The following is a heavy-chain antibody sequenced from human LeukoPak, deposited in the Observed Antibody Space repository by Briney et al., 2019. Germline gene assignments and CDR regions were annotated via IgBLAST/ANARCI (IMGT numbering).Heavy chain of an antibody. Sequence: SVKVSCKASGGTFSSYAISWVRQAPGQGLEWMGGIIPIFGTANYAQKFQGRVMITADESTSTAYMELSSLRSEDTAVYCCASQPQRRWYYYGMDVWGKGTTVTVSS. V-gene: IGHV1-69*13. CDR2: IIPIFGTA. CDR1: GGTFSSYA. J-gene: IGHJ6*04. D-gene: IGHD6-25*01. CDR3: ASQPQRRWYYYGMDV.